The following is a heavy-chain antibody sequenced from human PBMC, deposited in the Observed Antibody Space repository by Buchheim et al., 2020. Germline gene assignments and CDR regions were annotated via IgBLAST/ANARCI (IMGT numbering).Heavy chain of an antibody. CDR1: GYTFTDYY. Sequence: QVHLVQSGAEVKKPGASVKVSCEASGYTFTDYYVHWVRQAPGQGLEWMGWINPKSGDTNYAQNFQAWVTMTRATSIRTAYMELNRLRSDDTAVYYCARGGLLDYWGQGTL. V-gene: IGHV1-2*04. D-gene: IGHD4/OR15-4a*01. J-gene: IGHJ4*02. CDR3: ARGGLLDY. CDR2: INPKSGDT.